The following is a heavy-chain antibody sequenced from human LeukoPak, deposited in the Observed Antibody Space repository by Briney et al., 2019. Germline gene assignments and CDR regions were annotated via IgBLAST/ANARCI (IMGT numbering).Heavy chain of an antibody. J-gene: IGHJ4*02. CDR1: GGSISSYY. CDR3: AREGRCTNGVCYKAYDY. D-gene: IGHD2-8*01. V-gene: IGHV4-59*01. CDR2: IYYSGST. Sequence: SETLSLTCTVSGGSISSYYWSWIRQPPGKGLEWIGYIYYSGSTNYNPSLKRRVTISVDTSKNQFSLKLSYVTAADTAVYYCAREGRCTNGVCYKAYDYWGQGTLVTVSS.